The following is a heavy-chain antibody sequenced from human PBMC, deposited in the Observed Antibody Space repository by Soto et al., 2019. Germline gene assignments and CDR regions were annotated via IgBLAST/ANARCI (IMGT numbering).Heavy chain of an antibody. Sequence: GSLRLSCAASGFTFSSYGRHWVRQAPGKGLEWVAVISYDGSNKYYADSVKGRFTISRDNSKNTLYLQMNSLRAEDTAVYYCAKDIVLMVYATNMDVWGKGATVTVSS. D-gene: IGHD2-8*01. CDR1: GFTFSSYG. J-gene: IGHJ6*03. CDR3: AKDIVLMVYATNMDV. V-gene: IGHV3-30*18. CDR2: ISYDGSNK.